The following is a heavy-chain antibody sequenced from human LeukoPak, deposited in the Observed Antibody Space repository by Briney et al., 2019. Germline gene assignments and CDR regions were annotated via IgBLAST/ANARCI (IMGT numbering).Heavy chain of an antibody. CDR1: GFTFSNAW. J-gene: IGHJ4*02. V-gene: IGHV3-15*01. D-gene: IGHD3-16*01. CDR3: TTLGAFDY. Sequence: PGGSLRLSCAASGFTFSNAWMSWVRQAPGKGLEWVGRIKSKTFGGTTDYAAPVKGRFTISRDDSKNTLYLHMNTLKTEDTAIYYCTTLGAFDYWDQGTLVTVSS. CDR2: IKSKTFGGTT.